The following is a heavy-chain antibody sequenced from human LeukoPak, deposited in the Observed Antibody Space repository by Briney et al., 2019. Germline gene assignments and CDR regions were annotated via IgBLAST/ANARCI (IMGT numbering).Heavy chain of an antibody. CDR3: ARDGGNSEGAYDV. J-gene: IGHJ3*01. Sequence: ASVKVSCKASGYTFTSYGISWVRQAPGQGLEWMGWISAYNGNPNYAQKLQGRVTMTRDTSTTTVYMELGSLRSEDTAVYYCARDGGNSEGAYDVWGQGTMVTVSS. CDR2: ISAYNGNP. D-gene: IGHD4-23*01. V-gene: IGHV1-18*01. CDR1: GYTFTSYG.